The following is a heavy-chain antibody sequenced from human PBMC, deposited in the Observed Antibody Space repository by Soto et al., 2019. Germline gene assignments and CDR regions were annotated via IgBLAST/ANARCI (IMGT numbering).Heavy chain of an antibody. Sequence: QVRLQESGPGLVRPSQTLSLTCTVSGDSLSSGGYYCSWIRQLPGKGLEWLGFTYYSGSTFYNPSLRSRVTMSADAAKNQISPKLSSVTAADTAVYYCAKTKTPHVRNGMDVWGQGTTVTVSS. CDR2: TYYSGST. D-gene: IGHD2-8*01. V-gene: IGHV4-31*04. CDR1: GDSLSSGGYY. CDR3: AKTKTPHVRNGMDV. J-gene: IGHJ6*02.